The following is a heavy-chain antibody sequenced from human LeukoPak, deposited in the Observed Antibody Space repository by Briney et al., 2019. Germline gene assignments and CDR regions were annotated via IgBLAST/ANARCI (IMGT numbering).Heavy chain of an antibody. D-gene: IGHD5-12*01. Sequence: PSETLSLTCAVYGGSFSGYYWSWIRQPPGKGLERIGEINHSGSTNYKPSLKSRATISVDTSKIQFSLKLSSVTAADTAVYYCARALGSYSGYDYYWFDPWGQGTLVTVSS. J-gene: IGHJ5*02. CDR3: ARALGSYSGYDYYWFDP. V-gene: IGHV4-34*01. CDR1: GGSFSGYY. CDR2: INHSGST.